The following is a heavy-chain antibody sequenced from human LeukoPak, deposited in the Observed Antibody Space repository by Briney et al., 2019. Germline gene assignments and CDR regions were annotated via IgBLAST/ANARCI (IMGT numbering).Heavy chain of an antibody. CDR3: ARDVITFGGVIGDMDV. J-gene: IGHJ6*03. CDR1: GFTFSSYW. CDR2: INSDGSST. Sequence: PGGSLRLSCAASGFTFSSYWMHWVRQAPGKGLVWVSRINSDGSSTSYADSVKGRFTISRDNAKNSLYLQMNSLRAEDTAVYYCARDVITFGGVIGDMDVWGKGTTVTVSS. D-gene: IGHD3-16*02. V-gene: IGHV3-74*01.